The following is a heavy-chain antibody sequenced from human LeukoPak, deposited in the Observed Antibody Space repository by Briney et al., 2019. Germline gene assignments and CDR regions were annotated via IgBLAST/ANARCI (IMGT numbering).Heavy chain of an antibody. CDR2: ILLNGTS. J-gene: IGHJ6*02. Sequence: SETLSLTCTVSGGSISSYYWSWIRQPPGKGLEWIGYILLNGTSDYNASLKSRVTISLDTSKKQFSLKLNSVTVADTAVYYCARDSRMMMTFGAVGAGYYHYHGMDVWGQGTTVTVSS. CDR1: GGSISSYY. V-gene: IGHV4-4*08. CDR3: ARDSRMMMTFGAVGAGYYHYHGMDV. D-gene: IGHD3-16*01.